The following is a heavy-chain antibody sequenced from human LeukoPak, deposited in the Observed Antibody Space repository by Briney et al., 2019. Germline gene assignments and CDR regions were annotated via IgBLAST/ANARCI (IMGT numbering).Heavy chain of an antibody. CDR3: ATEGTIFGGEFDY. D-gene: IGHD3-3*01. V-gene: IGHV1-69-2*01. CDR1: GYTFTDYY. CDR2: VDPEDGET. J-gene: IGHJ4*02. Sequence: SCKVSGYTFTDYYMHWVQQAPGKGLEWMGLVDPEDGETIYAEKFQGRVTITADTSTDTAYMEMSSLRSEDTAVSYCATEGTIFGGEFDYWGQGTLVTVSS.